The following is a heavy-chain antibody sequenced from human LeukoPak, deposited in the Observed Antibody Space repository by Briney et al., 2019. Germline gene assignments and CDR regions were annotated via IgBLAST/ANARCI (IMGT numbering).Heavy chain of an antibody. J-gene: IGHJ4*02. CDR3: ARGFHPQLQVHLY. V-gene: IGHV1-69*13. CDR1: GGTFSSYA. CDR2: IIPIFGKT. D-gene: IGHD5-24*01. Sequence: ASVKVSCKASGGTFSSYAISWVRQAPGQGLEWMGGIIPIFGKTNYAQKFQARVTITADESTNTAYMELSSLRSEDTAVYYCARGFHPQLQVHLYWGQGTLVAVSS.